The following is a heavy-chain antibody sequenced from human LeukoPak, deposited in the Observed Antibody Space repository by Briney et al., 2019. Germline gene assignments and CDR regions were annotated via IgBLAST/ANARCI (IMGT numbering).Heavy chain of an antibody. Sequence: PGRSLRLPCAASGFTFSIYAMSWVRQAPAKGLEWVSAISGGGDSTHCTDAAKGRFTIYRDNSKNTMYLQMNSLRVEDTAVYYCAKDRYEGRISWPTTFDIWGQGTMVTVSS. V-gene: IGHV3-23*01. D-gene: IGHD1-1*01. CDR2: ISGGGDST. CDR1: GFTFSIYA. CDR3: AKDRYEGRISWPTTFDI. J-gene: IGHJ3*02.